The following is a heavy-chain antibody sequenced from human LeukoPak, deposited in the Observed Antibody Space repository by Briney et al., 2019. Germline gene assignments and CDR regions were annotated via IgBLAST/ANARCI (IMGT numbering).Heavy chain of an antibody. CDR1: GYTLTELS. V-gene: IGHV1-24*01. CDR2: FDPEDGET. Sequence: ASVKVSCKVSGYTLTELSMHWVRQAPGKGLEWMGGFDPEDGETIYAQKFQGRVTMTEDTSTDTAYMELSILRSEDTAVYYCATVESSGYYPSFDPWGQGTLVTVSS. CDR3: ATVESSGYYPSFDP. J-gene: IGHJ5*02. D-gene: IGHD3-22*01.